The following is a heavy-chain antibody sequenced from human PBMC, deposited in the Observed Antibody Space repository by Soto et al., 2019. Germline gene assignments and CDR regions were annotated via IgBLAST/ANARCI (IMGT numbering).Heavy chain of an antibody. Sequence: PGGSLRLSCAASGFTFSSYGMHWVRQAPGKGLEWVAVISYDGSNKYYADSVKGRFTISRDNSKNTLYLQMNSLRAEDTAVYYCAKEGYCSSTSCYLAYYYYYGMDVWGQGTTVTVSS. V-gene: IGHV3-30*18. CDR2: ISYDGSNK. D-gene: IGHD2-2*01. CDR1: GFTFSSYG. CDR3: AKEGYCSSTSCYLAYYYYYGMDV. J-gene: IGHJ6*02.